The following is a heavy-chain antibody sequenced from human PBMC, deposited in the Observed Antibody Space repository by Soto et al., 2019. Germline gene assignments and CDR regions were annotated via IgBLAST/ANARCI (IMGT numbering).Heavy chain of an antibody. CDR2: INHSGST. CDR3: ARDSGTYYDFWSGTRGTWFDP. CDR1: GGSFSGYY. J-gene: IGHJ5*02. Sequence: SETLSLTCAVYGGSFSGYYWSWIRQPPGKGLERIGEINHSGSTNYNPSLKSRVTISVDTSKNQSPLKLNSVTAADTAVYYCARDSGTYYDFWSGTRGTWFDPWGQGTLVTVSS. V-gene: IGHV4-34*01. D-gene: IGHD3-3*01.